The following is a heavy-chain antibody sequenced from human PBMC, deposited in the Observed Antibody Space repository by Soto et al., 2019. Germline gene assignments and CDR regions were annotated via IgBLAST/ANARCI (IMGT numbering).Heavy chain of an antibody. CDR2: NSAYNDNT. Sequence: QVRLVQSGAEVKKPGASVKVSCKSSGYTFTKFGISWVRQAPGQGLEWMGWNSAYNDNTNYAQKLQGRVTMTSDTSTSTAYMELRSLRSDDTAVYYCARLLKGGDVTKNWFDPWGQGTLVTVSS. J-gene: IGHJ5*02. CDR1: GYTFTKFG. CDR3: ARLLKGGDVTKNWFDP. V-gene: IGHV1-18*01. D-gene: IGHD1-26*01.